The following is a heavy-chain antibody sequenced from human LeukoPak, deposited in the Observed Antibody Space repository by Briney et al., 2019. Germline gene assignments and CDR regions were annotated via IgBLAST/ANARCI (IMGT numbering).Heavy chain of an antibody. CDR2: INVYNGNT. CDR3: ARDRWSSSSSEGTFDI. Sequence: ASVKVSCKASGYTFSNYGISWVRQAPGQGLEWMGWINVYNGNTVYAQKLRGRVTMTTDTSTSTGYMELRSLRSDDTAVYYCARDRWSSSSSEGTFDIWGQGTMVIVSS. CDR1: GYTFSNYG. V-gene: IGHV1-18*01. J-gene: IGHJ3*02. D-gene: IGHD6-6*01.